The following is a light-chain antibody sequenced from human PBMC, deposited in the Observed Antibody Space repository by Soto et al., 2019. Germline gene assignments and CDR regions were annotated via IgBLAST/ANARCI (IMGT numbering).Light chain of an antibody. J-gene: IGLJ2*01. CDR3: GSYRCGSTVV. CDR1: SSDVGGYNY. V-gene: IGLV2-14*01. Sequence: QSALTQPASVSGSPGQSITIPCTGTSSDVGGYNYVSWYQQHPGKAPKLMIYDVSYRPSGVSHRFSGFKSGKTVSLTISGLQADDEADYFSGSYRCGSTVVFGRVTKHTLL. CDR2: DVS.